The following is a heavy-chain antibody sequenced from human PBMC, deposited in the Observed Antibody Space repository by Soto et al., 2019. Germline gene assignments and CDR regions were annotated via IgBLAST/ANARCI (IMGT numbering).Heavy chain of an antibody. D-gene: IGHD3-16*01. CDR2: IYPGDSDT. V-gene: IGHV5-51*01. CDR1: GYSFTSYW. Sequence: GESLKISCKGSGYSFTSYWIGWVRQMPGKGLEWMGIIYPGDSDTRYSPSFQGQVTISADKSISTAYLQWSSLKASDTAMYYCARDKFRVITFGGLPDYWGQGTLVTVSS. J-gene: IGHJ4*02. CDR3: ARDKFRVITFGGLPDY.